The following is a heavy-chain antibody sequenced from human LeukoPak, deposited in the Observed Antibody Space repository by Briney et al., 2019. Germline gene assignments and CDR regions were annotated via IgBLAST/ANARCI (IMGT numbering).Heavy chain of an antibody. CDR3: ARGTSGYSYGTRDY. CDR1: GGSFSGYY. Sequence: KPSETLSLTCAVYGGSFSGYYWSWIRQPPGKGLEWIGEINHSGSTNYNPSLMSRVTISVDTSKNQFSPKLSSVTAADTAVYYCARGTSGYSYGTRDYWGQGTLVTVSS. CDR2: INHSGST. V-gene: IGHV4-34*01. J-gene: IGHJ4*02. D-gene: IGHD5-18*01.